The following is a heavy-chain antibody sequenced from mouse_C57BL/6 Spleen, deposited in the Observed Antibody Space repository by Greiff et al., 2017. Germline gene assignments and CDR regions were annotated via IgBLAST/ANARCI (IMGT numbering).Heavy chain of an antibody. CDR2: ISSGSSTI. V-gene: IGHV5-17*01. CDR1: GFTFSDYG. CDR3: ARFPGAYGSSPLGDFDV. J-gene: IGHJ1*03. D-gene: IGHD1-1*01. Sequence: DVQLVESGGGLVKPGGSLKLSCAASGFTFSDYGMHWVRQAPEKGLEWVAYISSGSSTIYYADTVNGRFTISRDNATNTLFLQMTSLRSEDTALYYCARFPGAYGSSPLGDFDVWGTGTTVTVSS.